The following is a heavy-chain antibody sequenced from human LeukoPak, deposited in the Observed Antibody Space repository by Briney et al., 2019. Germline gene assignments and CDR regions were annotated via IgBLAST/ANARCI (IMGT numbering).Heavy chain of an antibody. J-gene: IGHJ4*02. CDR1: GCTFSIYG. V-gene: IGHV3-21*01. Sequence: AGGSLRLXCAASGCTFSIYGMNWVRQAPGNGLEWVSSISSSSSYIYYADSVKGRFTISRDNAKNSLYLQMNSLRAEDTAVYYCARLMVRGVIPLYFDYWGQGTLVTVSS. CDR3: ARLMVRGVIPLYFDY. D-gene: IGHD3-10*01. CDR2: ISSSSSYI.